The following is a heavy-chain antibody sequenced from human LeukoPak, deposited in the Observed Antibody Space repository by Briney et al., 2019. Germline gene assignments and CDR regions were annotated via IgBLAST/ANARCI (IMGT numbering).Heavy chain of an antibody. CDR3: AGVSGDIVVVPAAYYYYYGMDV. V-gene: IGHV1-69*06. CDR1: GGTFSSYA. Sequence: GASVKVSCKASGGTFSSYAISWVRQAPGQGLEWMGGIIPIFGTANYAQKFQGRVTITADKSTSTAYMELSSLRSEDTAVYHCAGVSGDIVVVPAAYYYYYGMDVWGKGTTVTVSS. CDR2: IIPIFGTA. D-gene: IGHD2-2*01. J-gene: IGHJ6*04.